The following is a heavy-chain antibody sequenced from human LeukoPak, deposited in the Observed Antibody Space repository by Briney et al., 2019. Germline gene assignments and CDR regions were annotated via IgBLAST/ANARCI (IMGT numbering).Heavy chain of an antibody. CDR3: ARTVSSAGWSDDAFDI. J-gene: IGHJ3*02. CDR1: GFTFDDYG. CDR2: INWDGGST. D-gene: IGHD6-19*01. V-gene: IGHV3-20*04. Sequence: PGGSLRLSCAASGFTFDDYGMSWARQAPGKGLEWVSGINWDGGSTGYADSVKGRFTISRDNAKNFLYLQMNSLRAEDTALYYCARTVSSAGWSDDAFDIWGQGTMVTVYS.